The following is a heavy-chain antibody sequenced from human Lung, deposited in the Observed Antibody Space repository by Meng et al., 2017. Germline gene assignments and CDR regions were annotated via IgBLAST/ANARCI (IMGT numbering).Heavy chain of an antibody. CDR3: ARGDLGMSGYYYTVH. D-gene: IGHD3-22*01. V-gene: IGHV7-4-1*02. Sequence: QVQLVQSGSELKKPGASVKISGKASGYTFTTYAMNWVRQAPGQGLEWMGWINTDTRNPTYAQGFTGRFVFSLDTSVSTAYLQISSLMAEDTAIYYCARGDLGMSGYYYTVHWGQGTLVTVSS. CDR1: GYTFTTYA. CDR2: INTDTRNP. J-gene: IGHJ4*02.